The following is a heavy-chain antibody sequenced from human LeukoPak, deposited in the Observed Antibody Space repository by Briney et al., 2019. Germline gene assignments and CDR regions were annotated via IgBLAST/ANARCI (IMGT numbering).Heavy chain of an antibody. CDR3: ARESQWLVLRGAFDI. D-gene: IGHD6-19*01. Sequence: ASVKVSCKASGYTFTSYAMNLVRQAPGQGLEWMGWINTNTGNPTYAQGFTGRFVLSLDTSVSTAYLQISSLKAEDTAVYYCARESQWLVLRGAFDIWGQGTMVTVSS. V-gene: IGHV7-4-1*02. CDR2: INTNTGNP. CDR1: GYTFTSYA. J-gene: IGHJ3*02.